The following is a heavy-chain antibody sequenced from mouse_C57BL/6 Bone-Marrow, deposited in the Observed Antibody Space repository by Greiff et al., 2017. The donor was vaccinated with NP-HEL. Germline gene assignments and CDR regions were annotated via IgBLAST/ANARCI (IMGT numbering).Heavy chain of an antibody. J-gene: IGHJ1*03. D-gene: IGHD1-1*01. CDR3: ASPCYYVSTYWYFDV. CDR1: GYTFTGYW. V-gene: IGHV1-9*01. CDR2: ILPGSGST. Sequence: QVQLQQSGAELMKPGASVKLSCKATGYTFTGYWIEWVKQRPGHGLEWIGEILPGSGSTNYNEKFKGKATFTVDTSSNTAYMQLSILTTEDSAIYYCASPCYYVSTYWYFDVWGTGTTVTVSS.